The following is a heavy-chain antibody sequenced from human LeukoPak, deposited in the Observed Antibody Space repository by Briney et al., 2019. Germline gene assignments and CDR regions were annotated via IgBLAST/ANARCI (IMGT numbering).Heavy chain of an antibody. CDR3: TRGDSSGYDTFDY. Sequence: GSSVKVSRKASGGTFSSFAFSWVRQAPGQGLEWMGGIIPIFDTANYVQKFQGRVTFTADESTSTVYLEMNSLRSEDTAVYYCTRGDSSGYDTFDYWGQGTQVTVSS. D-gene: IGHD3-22*01. CDR1: GGTFSSFA. V-gene: IGHV1-69*01. J-gene: IGHJ4*02. CDR2: IIPIFDTA.